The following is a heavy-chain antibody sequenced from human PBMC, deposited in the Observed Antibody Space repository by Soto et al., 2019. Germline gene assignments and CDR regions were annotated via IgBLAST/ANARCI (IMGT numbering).Heavy chain of an antibody. CDR2: IGSAGDT. CDR1: GFTVSRYD. CDR3: AKADDGGTHFEN. V-gene: IGHV3-13*01. D-gene: IGHD4-17*01. J-gene: IGHJ4*02. Sequence: EVQLVESGGGLVQPGGSLRLSCAASGFTVSRYDMHWVRQATGKGLEWVSDIGSAGDTYYPGSVKGRFTISSENAQNSLYLQMTSLRAEDTAVYYCAKADDGGTHFENWRQGTLVTVSS.